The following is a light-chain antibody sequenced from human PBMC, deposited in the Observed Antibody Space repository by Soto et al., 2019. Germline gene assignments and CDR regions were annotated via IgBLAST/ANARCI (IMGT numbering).Light chain of an antibody. Sequence: DIQMTQSPSTLSASEGDRVTITCRASQTISSWLAWYQQKPGKAPKLLIYKAYTLKSGVQSRFSGSGSGTEFTLTIRSLQPDDFATYYCKHYNSYSEAFGQGTKVDIK. J-gene: IGKJ1*01. CDR1: QTISSW. V-gene: IGKV1-5*03. CDR2: KAY. CDR3: KHYNSYSEA.